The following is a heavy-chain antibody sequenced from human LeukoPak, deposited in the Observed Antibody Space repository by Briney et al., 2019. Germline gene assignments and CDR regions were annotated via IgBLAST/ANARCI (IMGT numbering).Heavy chain of an antibody. V-gene: IGHV1-2*02. CDR1: GYTFTDYY. D-gene: IGHD2-2*01. CDR3: ARAPLYCSSTSCYVDY. CDR2: IDPKSGGT. Sequence: ASVEVSFKASGYTFTDYYIHGVRQAPGQGLEWMGWIDPKSGGTSFAQKFQGSVTMTRDTSISTAYIELSRLKYDDTALYYCARAPLYCSSTSCYVDYWGQGTLVTVSS. J-gene: IGHJ4*02.